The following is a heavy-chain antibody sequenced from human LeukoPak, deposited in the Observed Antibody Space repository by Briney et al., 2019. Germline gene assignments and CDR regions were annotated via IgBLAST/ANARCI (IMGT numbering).Heavy chain of an antibody. D-gene: IGHD2-2*03. CDR3: ARTLDIVVVPAAKVQGYYYYMDV. J-gene: IGHJ6*03. CDR2: IIPIFGTA. CDR1: GGTFSSYA. Sequence: SVKVSCKASGGTFSSYAISWVRQAPRQGLEWMGAIIPIFGTANYAQKFQGRVTITADESTSTAYMELSSLRSEDTAVYYCARTLDIVVVPAAKVQGYYYYMDVWGKGTTVTVSS. V-gene: IGHV1-69*13.